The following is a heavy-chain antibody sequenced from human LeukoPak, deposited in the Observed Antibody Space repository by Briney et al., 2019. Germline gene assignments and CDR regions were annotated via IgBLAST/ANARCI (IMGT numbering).Heavy chain of an antibody. J-gene: IGHJ3*02. CDR3: ARGLLEATDDAFDI. Sequence: GASVKVSCKASGYTFTNYGISWVRQAPGQGLEWMGWINSYTGNTYYAQNLQGRVTMTRNTSISTAYMELSSLRSEDTAVYYCARGLLEATDDAFDIWGQGTMVTVSS. CDR1: GYTFTNYG. D-gene: IGHD1-1*01. V-gene: IGHV1-8*02. CDR2: INSYTGNT.